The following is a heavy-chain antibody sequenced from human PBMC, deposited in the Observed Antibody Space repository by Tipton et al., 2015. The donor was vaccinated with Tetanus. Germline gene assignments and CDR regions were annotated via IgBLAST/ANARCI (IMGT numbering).Heavy chain of an antibody. CDR1: GFNFSDSA. D-gene: IGHD1-26*01. V-gene: IGHV3-21*06. CDR2: ISNSGSHM. J-gene: IGHJ5*02. CDR3: ARKRSSGCFDA. Sequence: GSLRLSCAASGFNFSDSAMNWVRQAPGKGLEWDSSISNSGSHMYYAESVRGRFSISRDKAKNSLYLQMNTLRADDTALYYCARKRSSGCFDAWGRGTLVTASS.